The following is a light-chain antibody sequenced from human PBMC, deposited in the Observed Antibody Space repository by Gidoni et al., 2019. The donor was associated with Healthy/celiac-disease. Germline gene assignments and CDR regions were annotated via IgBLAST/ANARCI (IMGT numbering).Light chain of an antibody. CDR2: DAS. J-gene: IGKJ2*01. Sequence: EIVLTQSPATLSLSPGERATLSCRARQSVSSYLAWYQQKPGQAPRLHIYDASNRATGIPARFSGSGSGTDVTLTISSLEPEDFAVYYCQQRSNWPRTFXXXTKLEIK. V-gene: IGKV3-11*01. CDR3: QQRSNWPRT. CDR1: QSVSSY.